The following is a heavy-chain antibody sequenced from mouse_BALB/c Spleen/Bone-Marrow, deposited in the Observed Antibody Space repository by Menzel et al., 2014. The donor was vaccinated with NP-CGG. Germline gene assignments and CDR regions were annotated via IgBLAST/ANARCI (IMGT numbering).Heavy chain of an antibody. V-gene: IGHV1S29*02. Sequence: EVQGVESGPELVKPGASVKMSCKASGYTFTDYNIHWVKQSHGKSPEWIGYIYPYNGGTGYKQKFKSKATLTVDNSSSTAYMELRSLTSEDSAVYYCTRETSWYMGDWGQGTTLTASS. CDR2: IYPYNGGT. CDR1: GYTFTDYN. CDR3: TRETSWYMGD. D-gene: IGHD1-1*02. J-gene: IGHJ2*01.